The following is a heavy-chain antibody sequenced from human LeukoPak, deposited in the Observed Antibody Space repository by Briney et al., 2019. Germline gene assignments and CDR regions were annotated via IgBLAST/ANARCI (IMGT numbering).Heavy chain of an antibody. CDR3: GRAVAGPVGFDP. D-gene: IGHD6-19*01. J-gene: IGHJ5*02. Sequence: GGSLRLSCAASGFTFSSYAMSWVRQAPGKGLEWVSAISGGGSTYYADSVKGRFTISRDNSKNTLYLQMNSLRAEDTAVYYCGRAVAGPVGFDPWGQGTLVTVSS. CDR1: GFTFSSYA. V-gene: IGHV3-23*01. CDR2: ISGGGST.